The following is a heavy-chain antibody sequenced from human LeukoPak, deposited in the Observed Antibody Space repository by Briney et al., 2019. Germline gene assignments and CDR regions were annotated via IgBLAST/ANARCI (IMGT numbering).Heavy chain of an antibody. CDR2: IRSKAYRGTT. CDR3: TRGPIQLWVHNGIDV. Sequence: PGRSLRLSCTTSGFTFGDHAMGWVRQAPGKGLEWVGFIRSKAYRGTTEYAAAVKGRFTISRDDLNSIAYLQMNSLKIEDTAIYNCTRGPIQLWVHNGIDVWGQGTTVTVSS. J-gene: IGHJ6*02. D-gene: IGHD1-1*01. CDR1: GFTFGDHA. V-gene: IGHV3-49*04.